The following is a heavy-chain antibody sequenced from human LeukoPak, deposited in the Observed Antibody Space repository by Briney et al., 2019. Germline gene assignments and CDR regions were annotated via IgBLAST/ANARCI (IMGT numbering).Heavy chain of an antibody. CDR2: ISAYNGNT. CDR3: ARDPAAPYYDFWSGYYTTNWFDP. D-gene: IGHD3-3*01. V-gene: IGHV1-18*01. J-gene: IGHJ5*02. Sequence: GASVKVSCKASGYTFTSYGISWVRQAPGQGLEWMGWISAYNGNTNYAQKLQGRVTMTTDTSTSTAYMELRSLRSDDTAVYYCARDPAAPYYDFWSGYYTTNWFDPWGQGTLVTVSS. CDR1: GYTFTSYG.